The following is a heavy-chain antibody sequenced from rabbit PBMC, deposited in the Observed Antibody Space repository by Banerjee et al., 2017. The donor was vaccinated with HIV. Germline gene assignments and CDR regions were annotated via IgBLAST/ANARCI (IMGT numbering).Heavy chain of an antibody. J-gene: IGHJ4*01. D-gene: IGHD4-1*01. V-gene: IGHV1S45*01. CDR1: GFDLSSYYV. Sequence: QEQLEESGGGLVKPEGSLKLSCTASGFDLSSYYVMCWVRQAPGKGLEWIACIDAGSSGSTYYASWAKGRFTISKTSSTTVTLQMTSLTAADMATYFCARDGSGWGANFNLWGQGTLVTVS. CDR3: ARDGSGWGANFNL. CDR2: IDAGSSGST.